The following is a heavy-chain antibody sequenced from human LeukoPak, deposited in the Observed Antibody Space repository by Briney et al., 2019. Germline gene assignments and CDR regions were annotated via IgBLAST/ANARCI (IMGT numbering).Heavy chain of an antibody. J-gene: IGHJ4*02. CDR3: AKDASSSLEY. CDR1: GFTFSDYG. V-gene: IGHV3-30*18. CDR2: ISYDGSNK. D-gene: IGHD6-13*01. Sequence: GGSLRLSCAASGFTFSDYGMHWVRQAPGKGLEWVALISYDGSNKYYADPVKGRFTISRDNSKNTLYLQMNSLRTEDTAVYYCAKDASSSLEYWGQGTLVTVSS.